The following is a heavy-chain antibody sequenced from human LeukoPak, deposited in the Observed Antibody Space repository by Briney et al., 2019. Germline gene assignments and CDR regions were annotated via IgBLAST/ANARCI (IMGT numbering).Heavy chain of an antibody. CDR1: GFTFDDYA. V-gene: IGHV3-9*03. Sequence: PGRSLRLSCAASGFTFDDYAMHWVRQAPGKGLEWVSGVSWNSGSIDYADSVKGRFTISRDNAKNSLYLQMNSLRAEDMALYYCAKAMANTMVRGFDYWGQGTLVTVSS. CDR2: VSWNSGSI. J-gene: IGHJ4*02. CDR3: AKAMANTMVRGFDY. D-gene: IGHD3-10*01.